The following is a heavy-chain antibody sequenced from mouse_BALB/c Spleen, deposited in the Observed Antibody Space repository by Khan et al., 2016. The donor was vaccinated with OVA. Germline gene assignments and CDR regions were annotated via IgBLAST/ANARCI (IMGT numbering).Heavy chain of an antibody. Sequence: EVQLQESGPGLVKPSQTVSLTCTVTGISITTGNYRWSWIRHFPGNKLEWIGYLYYSGTTTYNQSLTSRTTITRDTSKKRFFLEMNSLSTDDTATYYCALEGGGCDSYYFDSGGQGTTLTVPS. D-gene: IGHD1-1*02. CDR1: GISITTGNYR. CDR3: ALEGGGCDSYYFDS. CDR2: LYYSGTT. J-gene: IGHJ2*01. V-gene: IGHV3-5*02.